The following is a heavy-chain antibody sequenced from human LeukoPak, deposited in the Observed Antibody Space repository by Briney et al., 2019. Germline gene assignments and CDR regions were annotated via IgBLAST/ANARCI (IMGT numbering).Heavy chain of an antibody. D-gene: IGHD3-10*01. CDR3: AREYYYGSGSRPFDY. CDR2: INHNSGGT. V-gene: IGHV1-2*02. Sequence: GASVKGSCKASGYTFTGYYMHWVRQAPGQGLEWMAWINHNSGGTNYAQKFQGRVTMTRDTSNSKAYMELSRLRSEDTAVYYCAREYYYGSGSRPFDYWGQGTLVTVSS. J-gene: IGHJ4*02. CDR1: GYTFTGYY.